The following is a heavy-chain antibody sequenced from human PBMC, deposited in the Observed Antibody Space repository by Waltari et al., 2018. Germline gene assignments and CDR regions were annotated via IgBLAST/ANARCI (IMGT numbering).Heavy chain of an antibody. J-gene: IGHJ4*02. CDR2: IYYSGST. V-gene: IGHV4-59*11. CDR3: ARASSSAIDY. Sequence: QVQLQESGPGLVKPSETLSLTCTVSGGPISSPYCSWIRQPPGKGLEWIGYIYYSGSTNYNPALKSRVTISVDTSKNKFALKLSSVTAADTAVYYCARASSSAIDYWGQGTLVTVSS. CDR1: GGPISSPY. D-gene: IGHD6-6*01.